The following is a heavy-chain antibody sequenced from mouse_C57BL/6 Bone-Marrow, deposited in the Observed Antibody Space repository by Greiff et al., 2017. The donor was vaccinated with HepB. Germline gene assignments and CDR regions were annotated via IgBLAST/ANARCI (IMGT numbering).Heavy chain of an antibody. J-gene: IGHJ3*01. V-gene: IGHV1-55*01. CDR1: GYTFTSYW. CDR3: ARSGRILAWFAC. D-gene: IGHD1-1*02. CDR2: IYPGSGST. Sequence: QVQLQQPGAELVKPGASVKMSCKASGYTFTSYWITWVKQRPGQGLEWIGDIYPGSGSTNYNEKFKSKATLTVDTSSITAYMQLSSLTSEDSAVYYCARSGRILAWFACWGQGTLVTVSA.